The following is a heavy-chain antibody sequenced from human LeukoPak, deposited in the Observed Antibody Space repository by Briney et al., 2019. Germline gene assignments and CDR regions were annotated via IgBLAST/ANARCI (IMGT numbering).Heavy chain of an antibody. V-gene: IGHV3-23*01. CDR2: ISGSRGST. J-gene: IGHJ6*02. CDR3: AKDGGDYGSGSYYNTYYYYGMDV. D-gene: IGHD3-10*01. CDR1: GFTFSSYA. Sequence: PGGSLRLSCAASGFTFSSYAMSWVRQAPGKGLEWVSAISGSRGSTYYADSVKGRFTISRDNSKNTLYLQMNSLRAEDTAVYYCAKDGGDYGSGSYYNTYYYYGMDVWGQGTTVTVSS.